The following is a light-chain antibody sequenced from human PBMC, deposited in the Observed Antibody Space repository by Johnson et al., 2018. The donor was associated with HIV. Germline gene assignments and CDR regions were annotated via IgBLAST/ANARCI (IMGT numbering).Light chain of an antibody. CDR3: ETWDSRLSVYYV. J-gene: IGLJ1*01. V-gene: IGLV1-51*01. CDR2: DND. Sequence: SILTQPPSVSAAPGQKVTISCSGSSSNIGINYVSWFQQLPGTAPKLLIYDNDKRPSGIPDRFSGSKSGTSATLGITGLQTGDEADYYCETWDSRLSVYYVFGSGTRLTVL. CDR1: SSNIGINY.